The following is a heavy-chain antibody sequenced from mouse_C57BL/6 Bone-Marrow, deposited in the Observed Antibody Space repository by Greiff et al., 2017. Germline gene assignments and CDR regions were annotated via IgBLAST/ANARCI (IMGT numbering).Heavy chain of an antibody. CDR2: IYPGSGNT. J-gene: IGHJ1*03. D-gene: IGHD1-1*01. Sequence: QVQLQQSGAELVRPGASVKLSCKASGYTFTDYYINWVKQRPGQGLEWIARIYPGSGNTYYNEKFKGKATLTAEKSSSTAYMQLSSLTSEDSAVYSCARGDYYGSSRYFDVWGTGTTVTVSS. CDR1: GYTFTDYY. V-gene: IGHV1-76*01. CDR3: ARGDYYGSSRYFDV.